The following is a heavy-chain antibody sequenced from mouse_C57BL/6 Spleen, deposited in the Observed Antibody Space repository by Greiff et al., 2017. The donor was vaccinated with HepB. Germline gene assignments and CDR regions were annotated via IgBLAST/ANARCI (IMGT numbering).Heavy chain of an antibody. V-gene: IGHV1-19*01. CDR1: GYTFTDYY. CDR3: ARSDYYGSSYLFAY. J-gene: IGHJ3*01. Sequence: EVQLQQSGPVLVKPGASVKMSCKASGYTFTDYYMNWVKQSHGKSLEWIGVINPYNGGTSYNQKFKVKATLTVDKSSSTAYMELNSLTSEDSAVYYCARSDYYGSSYLFAYWGQVTLVTVSA. CDR2: INPYNGGT. D-gene: IGHD1-1*01.